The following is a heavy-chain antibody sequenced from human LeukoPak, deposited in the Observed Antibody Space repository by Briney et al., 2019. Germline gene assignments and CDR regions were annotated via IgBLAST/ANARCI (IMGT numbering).Heavy chain of an antibody. D-gene: IGHD5-18*01. CDR3: ARVEDTAMVSFDY. CDR1: GGSISSYY. CDR2: IYYSGST. J-gene: IGHJ4*02. Sequence: SETLSLTCTVSGGSISSYYWSWLRQPPGKGLEWIGYIYYSGSTNYNPSLKSRVTISVDTSKNQFSLKLSSVTAADTAVYYCARVEDTAMVSFDYWGQGTLVTVSS. V-gene: IGHV4-59*01.